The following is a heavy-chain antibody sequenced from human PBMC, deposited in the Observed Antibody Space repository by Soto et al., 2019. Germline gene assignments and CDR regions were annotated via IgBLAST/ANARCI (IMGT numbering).Heavy chain of an antibody. CDR3: ASHSGSSPEGRYYYGMDV. J-gene: IGHJ6*02. D-gene: IGHD1-26*01. V-gene: IGHV1-69*12. Sequence: QVQLVQSGAEVKKPGSSVKVSCKASGGTFSSYAISWVRQAPGQGLEWMGGIIPIFGTADYAQKFQVRVTITADESTRTAYMELRSLRSEDTAVYYCASHSGSSPEGRYYYGMDVWGQGTTVTVSS. CDR2: IIPIFGTA. CDR1: GGTFSSYA.